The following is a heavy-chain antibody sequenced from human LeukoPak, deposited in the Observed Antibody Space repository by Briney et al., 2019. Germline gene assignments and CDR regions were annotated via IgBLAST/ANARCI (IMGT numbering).Heavy chain of an antibody. CDR2: ISYDGSNK. J-gene: IGHJ4*02. V-gene: IGHV3-30-3*01. CDR3: ARSNFGSSGCLDY. Sequence: GGSLRLSCAASGFTFSSYAMHWVRQAPGKGLEWVAVISYDGSNKYYADSVKGRFTISRDNSKNTLYLQVNSLRAEDTAVYYCARSNFGSSGCLDYWGQGTLVTVSS. D-gene: IGHD6-19*01. CDR1: GFTFSSYA.